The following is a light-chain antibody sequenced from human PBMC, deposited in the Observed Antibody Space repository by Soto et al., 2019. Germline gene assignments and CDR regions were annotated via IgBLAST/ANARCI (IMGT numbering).Light chain of an antibody. CDR1: SSDVGSYNL. J-gene: IGLJ3*02. Sequence: QSVLTQPASVSGSPGQSITFSCTGTSSDVGSYNLVSWYQQHPGKAPKLMIFEGSKRPSGVSNRFSASKSGNTASLTISGLQAEDEADYYCCSYAGGSTFVFGGGTKLTVL. CDR3: CSYAGGSTFV. CDR2: EGS. V-gene: IGLV2-23*03.